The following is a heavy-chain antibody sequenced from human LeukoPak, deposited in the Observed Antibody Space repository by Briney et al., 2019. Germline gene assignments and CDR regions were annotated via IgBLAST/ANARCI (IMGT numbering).Heavy chain of an antibody. J-gene: IGHJ4*02. CDR3: ARLRGYQRTPISSSWYSGYYFDY. D-gene: IGHD6-13*01. CDR2: INHSGST. Sequence: SDTPSLTCAVYGGSFSGYYWSWIRQPPGKGLEWIGEINHSGSTNYNPSLKSRVTLSVDTSKNQFSLKLSSVTAADTAVYYCARLRGYQRTPISSSWYSGYYFDYWGQGTLVTVSS. V-gene: IGHV4-34*01. CDR1: GGSFSGYY.